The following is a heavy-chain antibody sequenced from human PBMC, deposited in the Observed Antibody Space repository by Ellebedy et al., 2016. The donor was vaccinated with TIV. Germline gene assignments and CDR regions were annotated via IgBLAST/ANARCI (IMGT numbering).Heavy chain of an antibody. J-gene: IGHJ2*01. V-gene: IGHV4-59*01. Sequence: SETLSLTCTVSGGSISDYYWSWIRQPPGKGLEYIGHIYYSGSTNYTPSLKSRVTISVDTSKNQFSLKLNSVTTADTAVYYCARKGAARNWYFDLWGRGTLVTVSS. CDR2: IYYSGST. CDR3: ARKGAARNWYFDL. D-gene: IGHD2-15*01. CDR1: GGSISDYY.